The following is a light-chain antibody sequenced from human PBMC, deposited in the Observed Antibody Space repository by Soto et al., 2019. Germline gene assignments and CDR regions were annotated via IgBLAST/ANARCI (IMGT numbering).Light chain of an antibody. V-gene: IGLV2-14*01. J-gene: IGLJ2*01. CDR3: SSYTSSFTLVV. CDR1: SSDVGGYNY. Sequence: QSALTQPASVSGSPGQSITISCTGTSSDVGGYNYVSWYQQHPGKAPKLMIYEVSNRPSGVSNRFSGSKSGNTASLTISGLQAEDEADYYCSSYTSSFTLVVFGGGTMVTVL. CDR2: EVS.